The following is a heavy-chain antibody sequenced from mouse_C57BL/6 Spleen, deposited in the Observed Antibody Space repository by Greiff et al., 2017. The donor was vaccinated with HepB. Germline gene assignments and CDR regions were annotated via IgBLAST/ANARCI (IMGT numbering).Heavy chain of an antibody. V-gene: IGHV1-52*01. CDR3: AVDYGRSGAWFAY. CDR1: GYTFTSYW. D-gene: IGHD1-1*01. CDR2: IDPSDSET. Sequence: QVQLKQPGAELVRPGSSVKLSCKASGYTFTSYWMHWVKQRPIQGLEWIGNIDPSDSETHYNQKFKDKATLTVDKSSSTAYMQLNSLTSEGSAVYYCAVDYGRSGAWFAYWGQGTLVTVSA. J-gene: IGHJ3*01.